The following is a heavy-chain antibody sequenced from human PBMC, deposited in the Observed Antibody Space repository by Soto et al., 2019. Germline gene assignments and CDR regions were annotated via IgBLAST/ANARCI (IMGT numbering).Heavy chain of an antibody. J-gene: IGHJ4*02. CDR1: GGTFSSYA. CDR3: ARQEEGVADTAMVDY. CDR2: IIPIFGTA. Sequence: QVQLVQSGAEVKKPGSSVKVSCKASGGTFSSYAISWVRQAPGQGLEWMGGIIPIFGTANYAQKFQGRVTITADESTSTAYMELRSLRSEDTAVYYCARQEEGVADTAMVDYWGQGTLVTVSS. V-gene: IGHV1-69*01. D-gene: IGHD5-18*01.